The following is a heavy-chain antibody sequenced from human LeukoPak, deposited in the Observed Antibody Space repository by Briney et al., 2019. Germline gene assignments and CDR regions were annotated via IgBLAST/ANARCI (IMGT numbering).Heavy chain of an antibody. CDR3: AKEARRYDFWSGPHYYFDY. CDR1: GFPFSSYA. CDR2: ISGSGGST. V-gene: IGHV3-23*01. Sequence: GSLLLSCAASGFPFSSYAMSWVRQAPGKGLEWVSAISGSGGSTYYADSVKGRFTISRDNSKNTLYLQMNSLRAEDTAVYYCAKEARRYDFWSGPHYYFDYWGQGTLVTVSS. J-gene: IGHJ4*02. D-gene: IGHD3-3*01.